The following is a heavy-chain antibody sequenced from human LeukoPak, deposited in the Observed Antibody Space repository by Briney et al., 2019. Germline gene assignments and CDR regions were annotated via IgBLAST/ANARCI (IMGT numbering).Heavy chain of an antibody. J-gene: IGHJ4*02. CDR3: ARDKQYYFDY. D-gene: IGHD6-19*01. CDR1: GFTFSSYG. V-gene: IGHV3-30*02. Sequence: GGSLRLSCAASGFTFSSYGMHWVRQAPGKGLEWVAFIRYDGSNKYYADSVKGRFTISRDNSKNTLYLQMNSLRAEDTAVYYCARDKQYYFDYWGQGTLVTVSS. CDR2: IRYDGSNK.